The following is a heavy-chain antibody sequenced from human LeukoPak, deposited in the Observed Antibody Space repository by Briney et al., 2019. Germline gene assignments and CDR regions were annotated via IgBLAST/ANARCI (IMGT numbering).Heavy chain of an antibody. CDR2: VIPILGIA. V-gene: IGHV1-69*04. CDR3: ASSPGYSSGWYRYDY. D-gene: IGHD6-19*01. Sequence: SVKVSCKASGGTFSSYAISWVRQAPGQGLEWMGRVIPILGIANYAQKFQGRVTITADKSTSTAYMELSSLRSEDTAVYYCASSPGYSSGWYRYDYWGQGTLVTVSS. J-gene: IGHJ4*02. CDR1: GGTFSSYA.